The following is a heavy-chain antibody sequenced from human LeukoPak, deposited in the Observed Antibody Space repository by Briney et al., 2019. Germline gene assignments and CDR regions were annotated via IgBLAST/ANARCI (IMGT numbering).Heavy chain of an antibody. CDR2: VGGSGGDT. CDR3: AKDIGGSGAY. CDR1: TFIFSGYT. V-gene: IGHV3-23*01. J-gene: IGHJ4*02. Sequence: GVTVTLSCSACTFIFSGYTMMRQAQARGQGGEGVTIVGGSGGDTYYAYSLQGRFTISRDNSKNTVYLQMNSLRAEDTAIYYCAKDIGGSGAYWGQGTLLTVPS. D-gene: IGHD3-16*01.